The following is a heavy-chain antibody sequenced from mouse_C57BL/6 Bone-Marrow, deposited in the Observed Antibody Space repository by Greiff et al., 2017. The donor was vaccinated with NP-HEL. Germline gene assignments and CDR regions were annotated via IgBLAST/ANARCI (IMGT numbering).Heavy chain of an antibody. V-gene: IGHV5-6*01. CDR2: ISPGGSYT. J-gene: IGHJ3*01. CDR3: ASPYDYDVAWFAY. Sequence: EVQLVESGGDLVKPGRSLKLSCAASGFTFSSYGMSWVRQTPDKRLEWVATISPGGSYTYYPDSVKGRFTLTGDNAKSTLYLQMSSLKSEDTAMYYCASPYDYDVAWFAYGGQGTLVTVSA. CDR1: GFTFSSYG. D-gene: IGHD2-4*01.